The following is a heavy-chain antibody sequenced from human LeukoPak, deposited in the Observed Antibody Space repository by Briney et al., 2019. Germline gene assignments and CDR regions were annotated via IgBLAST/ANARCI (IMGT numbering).Heavy chain of an antibody. V-gene: IGHV3-23*01. CDR2: IGSSGDNT. D-gene: IGHD3-10*01. CDR1: GFTFYNHA. Sequence: GGSLRLSCAASGFTFYNHAMTSVRQAPGQGPEWVSAIGSSGDNTYYADSVKGRFTISRDSSRNTLYLQINSLRAEDTAIYYCAKPLGSGNLQIVYFDYWGQGTLVTVSS. J-gene: IGHJ4*02. CDR3: AKPLGSGNLQIVYFDY.